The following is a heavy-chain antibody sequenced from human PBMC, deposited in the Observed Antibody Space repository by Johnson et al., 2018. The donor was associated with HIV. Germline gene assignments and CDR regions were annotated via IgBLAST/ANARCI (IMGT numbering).Heavy chain of an antibody. CDR1: GFTVSSNY. V-gene: IGHV3-53*01. CDR3: AKVRYYDRDAFDI. J-gene: IGHJ3*02. D-gene: IGHD3-22*01. CDR2: IYSGEST. Sequence: VQLVESGGGWVQPGRSLRLSCAASGFTVSSNYMSWVRQAPGKGLEWVSVIYSGESTYYADSVKGRFTISRDNAKNSLYLQMNSLRAEDTAVHYCAKVRYYDRDAFDIWGPGTLVTVSP.